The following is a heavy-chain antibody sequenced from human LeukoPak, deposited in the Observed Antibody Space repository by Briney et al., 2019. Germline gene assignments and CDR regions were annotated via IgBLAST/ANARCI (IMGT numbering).Heavy chain of an antibody. CDR3: AREGYGDYDCDI. V-gene: IGHV3-7*01. D-gene: IGHD2-21*02. J-gene: IGHJ3*02. CDR2: IKQDGSEK. CDR1: GFTFSNYW. Sequence: QPGGSLRLSCAASGFTFSNYWMSWVRQAPGKGLEWVAKIKQDGSEKYYVDSVKGRFTISRDNSKKTLYLQMNSLRAEDTALYYCAREGYGDYDCDIWGQGTMVTVSS.